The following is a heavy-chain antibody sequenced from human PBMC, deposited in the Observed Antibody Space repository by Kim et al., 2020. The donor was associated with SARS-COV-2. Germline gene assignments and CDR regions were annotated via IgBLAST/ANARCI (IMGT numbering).Heavy chain of an antibody. CDR2: IYYSGST. CDR1: GGSISSYY. Sequence: SETLSLTCTVSGGSISSYYWSWIRQPPGKGLEWIGYIYYSGSTNYNPSLKSRVTISVDTSKNQFSLKLSSVTAADTAVYYCARHKRPSGSGSLGDDAFDIWGQGTMVTVSS. V-gene: IGHV4-59*08. D-gene: IGHD3-10*01. CDR3: ARHKRPSGSGSLGDDAFDI. J-gene: IGHJ3*02.